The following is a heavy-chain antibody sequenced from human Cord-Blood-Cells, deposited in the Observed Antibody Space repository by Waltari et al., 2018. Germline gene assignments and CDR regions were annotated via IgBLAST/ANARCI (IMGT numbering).Heavy chain of an antibody. J-gene: IGHJ4*02. D-gene: IGHD4-4*01. CDR3: ARDSNNDY. CDR1: GVTVRSYA. Sequence: QVQLVEAGGGGVQRGRDVGLACAAWGVTVRSYAMHWVRQAPGKGLEWVAVISYDGSNKYYADSVKGRFTISRDNSKNTLYLQMNSLRAEDTAVYYCARDSNNDYWGQGTLVTVSS. CDR2: ISYDGSNK. V-gene: IGHV3-30-3*01.